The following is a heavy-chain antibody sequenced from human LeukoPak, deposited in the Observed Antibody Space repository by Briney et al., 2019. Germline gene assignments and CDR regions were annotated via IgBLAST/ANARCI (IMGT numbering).Heavy chain of an antibody. CDR2: ISGGGDST. CDR1: GFTFSSYW. CDR3: AKGSATIWWWFDP. Sequence: GGSLRLSCAASGFTFSSYWMSWVRQAPGKGLEWVSAISGGGDSTYYADSVKGRFTISRDNSKNTLYLQMNSLRVEDTAVYYCAKGSATIWWWFDPWGQGTLVTVSS. J-gene: IGHJ5*02. D-gene: IGHD5-12*01. V-gene: IGHV3-23*01.